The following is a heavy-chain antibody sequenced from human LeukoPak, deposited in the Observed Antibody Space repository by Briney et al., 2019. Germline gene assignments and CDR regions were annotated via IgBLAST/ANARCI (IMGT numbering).Heavy chain of an antibody. D-gene: IGHD3-10*01. Sequence: SETLSLTCTVSGYSISSGYYWGWIRQPPGKGLEWIGEINHSGSTNYNPSLKSRVTISVDTSKNQFSLKLSSVTAADTAVYYCARRISPHYYGSGSPYWYFDLWGRGTLVTVSS. V-gene: IGHV4-38-2*02. CDR1: GYSISSGYY. CDR2: INHSGST. CDR3: ARRISPHYYGSGSPYWYFDL. J-gene: IGHJ2*01.